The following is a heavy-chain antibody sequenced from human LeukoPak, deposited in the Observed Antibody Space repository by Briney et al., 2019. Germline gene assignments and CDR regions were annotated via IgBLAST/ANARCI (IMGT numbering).Heavy chain of an antibody. CDR3: ARARGKSSHRDYYYYYMDV. Sequence: SETLSLTCAVYGGSFSGYYWSWIRQPPGKGLEWIGEINHSGSTNYNPSLKSRGTISVDTSKNQFSLKLSSVTAADTAVYYCARARGKSSHRDYYYYYMDVWGKGTTVTISS. D-gene: IGHD6-13*01. V-gene: IGHV4-34*01. J-gene: IGHJ6*03. CDR2: INHSGST. CDR1: GGSFSGYY.